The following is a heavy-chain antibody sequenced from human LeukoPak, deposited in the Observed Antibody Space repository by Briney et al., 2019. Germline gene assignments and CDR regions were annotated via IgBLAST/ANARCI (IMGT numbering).Heavy chain of an antibody. CDR2: IYSDGNT. CDR3: ARDPYNGDYGDFYYYYMDV. J-gene: IGHJ6*03. D-gene: IGHD3-16*01. Sequence: GGSLRLSCAASGFSVSSDYMSWVRQAPGKGLEWVSVIYSDGNTYYADSVKGRFTISRDNSKSTVYPQMNSLRDEDTAIYYCARDPYNGDYGDFYYYYMDVWGKGTTVTISS. CDR1: GFSVSSDY. V-gene: IGHV3-53*01.